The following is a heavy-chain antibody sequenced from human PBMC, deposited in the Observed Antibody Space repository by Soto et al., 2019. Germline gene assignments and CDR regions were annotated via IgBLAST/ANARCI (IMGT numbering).Heavy chain of an antibody. CDR2: IYYSGST. Sequence: SETLSLTCTVSGGSISSGGYYWSWIRQHPGKGLEWIGYIYYSGSTYYNPSLKSRVTISVDTSKNQFSLKLSSVTAADTAVYYCGRGFGELFIYGMDVWGQGTTVTVSS. CDR1: GGSISSGGYY. J-gene: IGHJ6*02. D-gene: IGHD3-10*01. CDR3: GRGFGELFIYGMDV. V-gene: IGHV4-31*03.